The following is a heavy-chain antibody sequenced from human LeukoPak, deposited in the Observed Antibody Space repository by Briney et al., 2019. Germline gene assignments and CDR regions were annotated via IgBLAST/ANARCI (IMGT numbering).Heavy chain of an antibody. CDR2: IIPILGIA. D-gene: IGHD3-16*01. CDR3: AGEEYRVMITFGGVTS. J-gene: IGHJ3*01. V-gene: IGHV1-69*04. CDR1: GGTFSSYA. Sequence: SVKVSCKASGGTFSSYAISWVRQAPGQGLEWMVRIIPILGIANYAQKFQGRVTITADKSTSTAYMELSSLRSEDTAVYYCAGEEYRVMITFGGVTSWGQGTMVTVSS.